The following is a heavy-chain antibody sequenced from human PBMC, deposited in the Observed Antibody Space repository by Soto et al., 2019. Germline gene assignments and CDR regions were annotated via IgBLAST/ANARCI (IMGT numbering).Heavy chain of an antibody. CDR1: GGSISSAGYY. D-gene: IGHD6-13*01. J-gene: IGHJ4*02. CDR2: IYYSGSI. CDR3: ATHEAAAGIGPVFEY. Sequence: QVQLQESGPGLVKPSQTLSLTCTVSGGSISSAGYYWSWIRQVPGKGLEWIGYIYYSGSIYYKPSLKSRATISLDTSKNQFSLKLSSVTAADTAVYYCATHEAAAGIGPVFEYWGQGTMVTVSS. V-gene: IGHV4-31*03.